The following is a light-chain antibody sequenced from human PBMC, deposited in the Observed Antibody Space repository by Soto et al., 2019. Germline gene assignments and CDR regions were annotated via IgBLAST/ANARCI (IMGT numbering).Light chain of an antibody. Sequence: QSALTQPPSVSGSPGQSVAISCTGTSSDVGSYNRVSWYQQPPGTAPKLMIYDVNNRPSGVPDRFSGSKSGNTASLTISGLQAEDEADYYCSSYTISSTYVFGSGIKLTVL. CDR1: SSDVGSYNR. CDR2: DVN. J-gene: IGLJ1*01. V-gene: IGLV2-18*02. CDR3: SSYTISSTYV.